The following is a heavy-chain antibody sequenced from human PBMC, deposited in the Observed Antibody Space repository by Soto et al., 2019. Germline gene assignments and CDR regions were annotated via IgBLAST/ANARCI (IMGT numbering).Heavy chain of an antibody. D-gene: IGHD2-21*01. V-gene: IGHV3-74*01. CDR1: GNTFSNYW. J-gene: IGHJ4*02. Sequence: EVQLVESGGDLVQPGGSLRLSCAASGNTFSNYWMHWVRQAPGKGLVWVSRINPESTITTYADSVKGRFTISRDNAKNTLYLQMNSLGVEDTAVYYCTRDTFGDKDYWGQGTLVTVSS. CDR3: TRDTFGDKDY. CDR2: INPESTIT.